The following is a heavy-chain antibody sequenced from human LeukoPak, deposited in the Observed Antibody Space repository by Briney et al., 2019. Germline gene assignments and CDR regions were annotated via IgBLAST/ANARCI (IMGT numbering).Heavy chain of an antibody. CDR3: ARDQVTMVRGALDY. Sequence: PGGSLRLSCAASGFTFSSYGMHWVRQAPGKGLEWVAVIWYDGSNKYYADSVKGRFTISRDNSKNTLYLQMNSLRAEDTAVYYCARDQVTMVRGALDYWGQGTLVTVSS. V-gene: IGHV3-33*01. CDR2: IWYDGSNK. D-gene: IGHD3-10*01. CDR1: GFTFSSYG. J-gene: IGHJ4*02.